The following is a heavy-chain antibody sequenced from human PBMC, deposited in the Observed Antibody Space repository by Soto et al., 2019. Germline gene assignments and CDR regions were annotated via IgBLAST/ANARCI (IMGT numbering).Heavy chain of an antibody. V-gene: IGHV4-31*03. CDR2: IYYSGST. J-gene: IGHJ6*02. CDR1: GGSISSGGYY. Sequence: PSETLSLTCTVSGGSISSGGYYWSWIRQHPGKGLEWIGYIYYSGSTYYNPSLKSRVTISVDTSKNQFSLKPSSVTAADTAVYYCARELASVVAASVGGMDVWGQGATVTVSS. D-gene: IGHD2-15*01. CDR3: ARELASVVAASVGGMDV.